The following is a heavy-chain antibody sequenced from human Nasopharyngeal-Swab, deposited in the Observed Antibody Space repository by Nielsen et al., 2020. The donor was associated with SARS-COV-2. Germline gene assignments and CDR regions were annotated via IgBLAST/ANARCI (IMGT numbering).Heavy chain of an antibody. J-gene: IGHJ1*01. CDR1: GYTFTGYY. Sequence: ASVKVSCKASGYTFTGYYMHWVRQAPGQGLEWMGWINPNSGGTNYAQKFQGRVTMTRDTSISTAYMELSRLRSDDTAVYYCARDLSRIYGDNSRLGLAEYFQHWGQGTLVTVSS. V-gene: IGHV1-2*02. CDR2: INPNSGGT. CDR3: ARDLSRIYGDNSRLGLAEYFQH. D-gene: IGHD4-23*01.